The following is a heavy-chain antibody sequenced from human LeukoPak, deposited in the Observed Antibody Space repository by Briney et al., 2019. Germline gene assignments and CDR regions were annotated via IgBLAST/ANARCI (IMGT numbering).Heavy chain of an antibody. CDR2: IIPNNGGT. D-gene: IGHD2-21*02. Sequence: AASVKVSCKASGYTFSVYYIHWMRQAPGQGLEWMGWIIPNNGGTNYAQKFQDRVTMTRDTSISTAYMELSSLTDDDTAVYYCARGVLLQGRGAFDIWGQGTMVTVSS. J-gene: IGHJ3*02. CDR1: GYTFSVYY. CDR3: ARGVLLQGRGAFDI. V-gene: IGHV1-2*02.